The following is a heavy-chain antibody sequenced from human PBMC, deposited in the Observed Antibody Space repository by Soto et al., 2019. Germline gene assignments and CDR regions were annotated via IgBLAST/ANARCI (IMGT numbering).Heavy chain of an antibody. Sequence: LSLTCSVSGGSISNYFWSWIRQSPGKGLEWIGYIYSSGRTKYNPSLKSRVSISADTSKNQFSLKLSSVTAADTAVYYCARDGDGRMTTNPYYYNGLDVWGPGTTVTVSS. J-gene: IGHJ6*02. D-gene: IGHD4-4*01. CDR1: GGSISNYF. CDR2: IYSSGRT. CDR3: ARDGDGRMTTNPYYYNGLDV. V-gene: IGHV4-59*01.